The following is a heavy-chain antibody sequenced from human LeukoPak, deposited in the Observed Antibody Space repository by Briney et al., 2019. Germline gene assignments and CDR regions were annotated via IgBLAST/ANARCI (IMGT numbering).Heavy chain of an antibody. J-gene: IGHJ4*02. V-gene: IGHV3-7*03. CDR2: IRQDGDTK. D-gene: IGHD6-13*01. Sequence: GGSLRLSCSASGFTFSTYWMSWVRQAPGKGLEWVANIRQDGDTKYVDSVKGRFTISRDNAMNSLYLQMNSLRAEDTAIYYCARSLPYGTTWYGRSDFWGQGTLVTVSS. CDR1: GFTFSTYW. CDR3: ARSLPYGTTWYGRSDF.